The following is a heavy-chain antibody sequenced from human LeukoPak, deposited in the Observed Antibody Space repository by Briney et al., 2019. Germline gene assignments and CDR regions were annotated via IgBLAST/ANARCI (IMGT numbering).Heavy chain of an antibody. V-gene: IGHV3-9*01. D-gene: IGHD3-3*01. CDR3: AGGHDFWSPFDY. Sequence: GRSLRLSCAASGFTFDDYAMHWVRQAPGKGLEWVSGISWNSGSIGYADSVKGRFTISRDNAKNSLYLQMNSLRAEDTALYYCAGGHDFWSPFDYWAREPWSPSPQ. J-gene: IGHJ4*02. CDR1: GFTFDDYA. CDR2: ISWNSGSI.